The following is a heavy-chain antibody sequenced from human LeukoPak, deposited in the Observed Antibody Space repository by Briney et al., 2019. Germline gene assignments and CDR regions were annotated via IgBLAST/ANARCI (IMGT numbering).Heavy chain of an antibody. J-gene: IGHJ6*03. Sequence: PGGSLRLSCVASGFPFSSYGMNWVRQAPGKGLVWVSRINGDGSTTTYADSVKGRFTISRDNAKNTLYLQMNSLRDEDTAVYYCSRDQTFYSYYYYMDVWGKGTTLTVSS. CDR3: SRDQTFYSYYYYMDV. CDR1: GFPFSSYG. CDR2: INGDGSTT. V-gene: IGHV3-74*01.